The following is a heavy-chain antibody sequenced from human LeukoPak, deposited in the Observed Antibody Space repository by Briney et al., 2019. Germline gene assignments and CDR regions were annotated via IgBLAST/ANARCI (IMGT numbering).Heavy chain of an antibody. CDR1: GGSISSSSYY. CDR3: TRLSTGDAAFDF. CDR2: IYYSGGT. D-gene: IGHD7-27*01. V-gene: IGHV4-39*01. Sequence: PSETLSLTCTVSGGSISSSSYYWAWIRQPPGKGLEWIGSIYYSGGTYYNPSLKSQVTISVDTSKNQFSLKLTSVTAADTAVYYCTRLSTGDAAFDFWGQGTVVTVSS. J-gene: IGHJ3*01.